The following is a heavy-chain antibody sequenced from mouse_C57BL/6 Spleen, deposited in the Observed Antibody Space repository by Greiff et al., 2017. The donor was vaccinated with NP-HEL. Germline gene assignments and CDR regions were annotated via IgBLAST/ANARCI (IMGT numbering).Heavy chain of an antibody. CDR3: ANSLYYAMDY. J-gene: IGHJ4*01. Sequence: VPPSQFGAEPVKPGASVKNSCKASGYAFSCHWMNRVKQRPGKGFEWVGQVFPGGGDTNYNGKLKGKAKLTADKSSSTAYMQLSSLTSEDSAVYFCANSLYYAMDYWGQGTSVTVSS. CDR1: GYAFSCHW. V-gene: IGHV1-80*01. CDR2: VFPGGGDT. D-gene: IGHD4-1*02.